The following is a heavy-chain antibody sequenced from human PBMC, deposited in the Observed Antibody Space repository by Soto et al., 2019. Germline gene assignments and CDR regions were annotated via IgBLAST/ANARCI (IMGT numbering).Heavy chain of an antibody. CDR3: AKRGGIVVVPAAIHDYYYYMDV. J-gene: IGHJ6*03. V-gene: IGHV3-23*01. CDR1: GFTFSSYA. D-gene: IGHD2-2*01. CDR2: ISGSGGST. Sequence: GGSLRLSCAASGFTFSSYAMSWVRQAPGKGLEWVSAISGSGGSTYYADSVKGRLTISRDNSKNTLYLQMNSLRAEDTAVYYCAKRGGIVVVPAAIHDYYYYMDVWGKGTTVTVSS.